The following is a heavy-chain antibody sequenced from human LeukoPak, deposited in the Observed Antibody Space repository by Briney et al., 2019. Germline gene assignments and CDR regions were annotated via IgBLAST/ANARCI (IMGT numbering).Heavy chain of an antibody. D-gene: IGHD5-18*01. CDR2: ISSSSSYI. CDR3: ARDDGQLWPSDY. J-gene: IGHJ4*02. Sequence: GGSLRLSCAASGFTFSSYSMNWVRQAPGKGLEWVSSISSSSSYIYYADSVKGRFTISRDNAKNSLYLQMNSLRAEDTAVYYCARDDGQLWPSDYWGQGTLVTVSS. CDR1: GFTFSSYS. V-gene: IGHV3-21*01.